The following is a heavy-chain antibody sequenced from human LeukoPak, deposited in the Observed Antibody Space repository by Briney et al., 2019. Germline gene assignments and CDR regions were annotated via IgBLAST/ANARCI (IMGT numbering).Heavy chain of an antibody. CDR1: GFTFSSYW. Sequence: KTGGSLRLSCAASGFTFSSYWMSWVRQAPGKGLEWVANIKQDGSEKYYVDSVKGRFTISRDNAKNSLYLQMNSLRAEDTAVYYCARDSSYYDSSGFDLYGMDVWGQGTTVTVSS. CDR3: ARDSSYYDSSGFDLYGMDV. V-gene: IGHV3-7*03. D-gene: IGHD3-22*01. CDR2: IKQDGSEK. J-gene: IGHJ6*02.